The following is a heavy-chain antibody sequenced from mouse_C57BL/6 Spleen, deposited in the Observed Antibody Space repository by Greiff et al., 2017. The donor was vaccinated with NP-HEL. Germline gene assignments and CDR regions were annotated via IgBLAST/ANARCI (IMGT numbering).Heavy chain of an antibody. D-gene: IGHD1-1*01. V-gene: IGHV7-3*01. CDR3: ARWAPYYYGSSYWYFDV. Sequence: EVKLVESGGGLIQPGGSLSLSCAASGFTFTDYYMTWVRQPPGKALEWLGFIRNKAKGYTTEYSASVKGRFTISRDNSQSILYLQMNALRAEDSATYYCARWAPYYYGSSYWYFDVWGTGTTVTVSS. CDR2: IRNKAKGYTT. CDR1: GFTFTDYY. J-gene: IGHJ1*03.